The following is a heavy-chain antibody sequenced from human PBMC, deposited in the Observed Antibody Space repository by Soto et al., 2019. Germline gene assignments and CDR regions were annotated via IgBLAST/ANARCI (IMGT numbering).Heavy chain of an antibody. CDR2: ITWDGTAV. D-gene: IGHD6-25*01. Sequence: EVQLVESGGGLVQPGRSLRLSCAASGFTFADYAMLWVRQAPGKGLEWVSAITWDGTAVNYADSVRGRFTISRDNAKNSLYLQMSSLRADDTALYYCVKGRTRPAAGPNYFQNWGQGTLVTVSS. CDR1: GFTFADYA. CDR3: VKGRTRPAAGPNYFQN. V-gene: IGHV3-9*01. J-gene: IGHJ1*01.